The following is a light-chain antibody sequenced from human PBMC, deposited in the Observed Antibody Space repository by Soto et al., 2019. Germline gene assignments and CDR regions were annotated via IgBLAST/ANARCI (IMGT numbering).Light chain of an antibody. CDR3: CSYAGTVAYV. Sequence: QSVLAQPASVSGSPGQSITISCAGNGSVVGVFNLVSLYQQHPGKAPKLIICGVITRPSGISNRFSGSKSGDTASLTIFGLQAEDEADYFCCSYAGTVAYVFGTGTKVTVL. CDR2: GVI. CDR1: GSVVGVFNL. J-gene: IGLJ1*01. V-gene: IGLV2-23*02.